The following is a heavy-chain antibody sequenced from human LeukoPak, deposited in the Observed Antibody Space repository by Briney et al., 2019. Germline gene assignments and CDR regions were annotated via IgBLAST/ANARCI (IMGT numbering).Heavy chain of an antibody. CDR1: GGSFSGYY. V-gene: IGHV4-59*01. D-gene: IGHD4-17*01. J-gene: IGHJ4*02. Sequence: SETLSLTCAVYGGSFSGYYWSWIRQPPGKGLEWIGYIYYSGSTNYNPSLKSRVTISVDTSKNQFSLKLSSVTAADTAVYYCARGVTTVTTPFDSWGQGALVTVSS. CDR2: IYYSGST. CDR3: ARGVTTVTTPFDS.